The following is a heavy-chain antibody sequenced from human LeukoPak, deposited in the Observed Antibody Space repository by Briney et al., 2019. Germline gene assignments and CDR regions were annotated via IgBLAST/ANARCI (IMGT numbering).Heavy chain of an antibody. CDR1: GYTFTDYY. CDR3: AREGNGLLSKDLDY. J-gene: IGHJ4*02. CDR2: INPRDGGT. D-gene: IGHD2-15*01. V-gene: IGHV1-2*02. Sequence: VASVKVSCKGSGYTFTDYYLRWVRQAPGQGLEWVGYINPRDGGTSSPPNFRGRVTMTTDASSSTVYMELSRLTSDDTAIYYCAREGNGLLSKDLDYWGQGTLVTVSS.